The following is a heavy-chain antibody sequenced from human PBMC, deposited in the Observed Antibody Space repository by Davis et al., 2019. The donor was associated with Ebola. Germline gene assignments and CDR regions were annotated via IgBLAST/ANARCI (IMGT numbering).Heavy chain of an antibody. V-gene: IGHV1-2*06. J-gene: IGHJ4*02. CDR3: ARDSSPGGAHFDY. CDR1: GYTFTGYY. CDR2: INPNSGGT. Sequence: ASVKVSCKASGYTFTGYYMHWVRQAPGQGLEWMGRINPNSGGTNYAQKFQGRVTMTRDTSISTAYMELRSLRSDDTAVYYCARDSSPGGAHFDYWGPGILVTVSS. D-gene: IGHD3-10*01.